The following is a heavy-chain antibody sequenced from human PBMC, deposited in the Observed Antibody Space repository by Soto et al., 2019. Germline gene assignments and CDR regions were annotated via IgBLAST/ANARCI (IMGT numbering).Heavy chain of an antibody. CDR1: GGSFSDYY. CDR2: INHSGRT. CDR3: AREGRYYASGRFWWFAP. V-gene: IGHV4-34*01. D-gene: IGHD3-10*01. Sequence: QVQLQQWGAGLLKPSETLSLTCAVYGGSFSDYYWSWIRQPPGKGLEWIGEINHSGRTNYNPSLKSRVTISVDTSKNQFSLKLSSVTAADTAVYYCAREGRYYASGRFWWFAPWGQGTLVTVSS. J-gene: IGHJ5*02.